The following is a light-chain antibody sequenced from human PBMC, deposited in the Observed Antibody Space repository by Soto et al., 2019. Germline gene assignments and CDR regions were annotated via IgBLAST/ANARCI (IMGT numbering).Light chain of an antibody. CDR2: GAS. J-gene: IGKJ1*01. V-gene: IGKV3-20*01. CDR3: QRYDSLRT. Sequence: EIVLTQSPGTLSLSPGERATLSCRASQSVRSNFLAWYQQKPGQAPRLLIYGASNRATGIPDRLSGSGSGTDFTLTITRLEAEDFAMYYCQRYDSLRTFGQGTKVEI. CDR1: QSVRSNF.